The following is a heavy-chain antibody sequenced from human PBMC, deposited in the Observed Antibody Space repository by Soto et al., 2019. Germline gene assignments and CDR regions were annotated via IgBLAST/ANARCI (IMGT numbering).Heavy chain of an antibody. J-gene: IGHJ6*02. V-gene: IGHV1-69*06. CDR1: GGTFSSYA. D-gene: IGHD3-10*01. Sequence: SVKVSCKASGGTFSSYAISWVRQAPGQGLEWMGGIIPIFGTANYAQKFQGRVTITADKSTSTAYMELSSLRSEDAAVYYCARTITMVRGVIIEPDYYYYYGMDVWGQGTTVTVSS. CDR3: ARTITMVRGVIIEPDYYYYYGMDV. CDR2: IIPIFGTA.